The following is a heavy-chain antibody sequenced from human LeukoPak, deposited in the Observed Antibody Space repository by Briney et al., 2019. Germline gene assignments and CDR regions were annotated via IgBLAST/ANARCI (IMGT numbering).Heavy chain of an antibody. D-gene: IGHD5-18*01. V-gene: IGHV3-23*01. CDR3: AKGRDSYGYGDFDY. CDR2: ISDHNT. J-gene: IGHJ4*02. CDR1: GFSFSSYA. Sequence: PGGSLRLSCAVYGFSFSSYAMGWVRQAPGKGLEWVSIISDHNTWYADSVKGRFTIPRDNSKNTLYLQMNSLRGEDTAVYYCAKGRDSYGYGDFDYWGQGTLVTVSS.